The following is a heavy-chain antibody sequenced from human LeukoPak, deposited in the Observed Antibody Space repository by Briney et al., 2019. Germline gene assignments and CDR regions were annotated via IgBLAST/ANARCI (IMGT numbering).Heavy chain of an antibody. CDR3: ARGGVAARLFDY. J-gene: IGHJ4*02. D-gene: IGHD6-6*01. V-gene: IGHV4-34*01. Sequence: SETLSLTCAVCGGSFSGYYWSWIRQPPGKGLEWIGEINHSGSTNYNPSLKGRVTISVDTSKNQFSLKLSSVTAADTAVYYCARGGVAARLFDYWGQGTLVTVSS. CDR1: GGSFSGYY. CDR2: INHSGST.